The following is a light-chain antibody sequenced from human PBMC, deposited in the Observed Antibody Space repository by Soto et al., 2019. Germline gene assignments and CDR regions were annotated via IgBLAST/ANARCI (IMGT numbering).Light chain of an antibody. Sequence: EIVLTQSPATLSLSPGERATLSCRASQSVSSYLAWYQQKPGQAPRLLIYDASNRATAIPARFSGSGSGTDFTLTISCLEPEDIAVYYCQQQSNWPPYTFGQGTKLKIK. CDR3: QQQSNWPPYT. J-gene: IGKJ2*01. CDR2: DAS. CDR1: QSVSSY. V-gene: IGKV3-11*01.